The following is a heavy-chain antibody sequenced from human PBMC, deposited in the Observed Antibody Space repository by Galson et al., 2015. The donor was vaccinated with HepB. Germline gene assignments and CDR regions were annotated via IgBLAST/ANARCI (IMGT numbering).Heavy chain of an antibody. Sequence: SLRLSCAASGFTFSNAWMSWVRQAPGKGLEWVGRIKSKTDGGTTDYAAPVKGRFTISRDDSKNTLYLQMNSLKTEDTAVYYCTDYSDYVRAFDIWGQGTMVTVSS. CDR1: GFTFSNAW. D-gene: IGHD4-11*01. J-gene: IGHJ3*02. CDR3: TDYSDYVRAFDI. CDR2: IKSKTDGGTT. V-gene: IGHV3-15*01.